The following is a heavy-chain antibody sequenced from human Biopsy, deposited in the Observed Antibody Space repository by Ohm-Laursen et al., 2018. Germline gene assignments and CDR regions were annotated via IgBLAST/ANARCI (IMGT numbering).Heavy chain of an antibody. CDR3: ARTIMVGGVILNYFDY. CDR2: IFAGGGRT. J-gene: IGHJ4*02. V-gene: IGHV3-53*01. Sequence: SLRLSCAASGLSIGTNYMTWVRQASGKGLDWVSIIFAGGGRTYYADSVKGRFTISRDISENTVSLQMNSLRAEDTAVYYCARTIMVGGVILNYFDYWGQGTLVTVSS. D-gene: IGHD3-10*01. CDR1: GLSIGTNY.